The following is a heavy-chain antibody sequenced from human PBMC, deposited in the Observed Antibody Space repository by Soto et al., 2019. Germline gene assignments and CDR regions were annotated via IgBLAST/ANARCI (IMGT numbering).Heavy chain of an antibody. V-gene: IGHV1-18*01. J-gene: IGHJ4*02. D-gene: IGHD3-3*01. CDR3: ARWGRFAVKDTDY. CDR2: ISGYNGNT. Sequence: QVQLVQSGVEVKKPGASVMVSCKASGYTFTNYGITWVRQAPGQGLEWLGWISGYNGNTNYVQKFQGRVTMTTDTSTSTGYMDVTSLRYDDTAVYYCARWGRFAVKDTDYWGQGTLLTVS. CDR1: GYTFTNYG.